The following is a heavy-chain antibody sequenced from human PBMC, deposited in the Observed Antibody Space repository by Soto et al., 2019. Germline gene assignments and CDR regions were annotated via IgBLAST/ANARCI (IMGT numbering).Heavy chain of an antibody. D-gene: IGHD1-1*01. V-gene: IGHV4-31*03. CDR2: IYYSGTT. Sequence: TLSLTCTVSGXSISSGVYYWSWFRQFPGKGLEWIGYIYYSGTTNYNPSLKSRISMSIDTSKNQFSLRLNSVTAADTAVYYCARDVTTKDFFDYWGQGSPGTVSS. CDR3: ARDVTTKDFFDY. CDR1: GXSISSGVYY. J-gene: IGHJ4*02.